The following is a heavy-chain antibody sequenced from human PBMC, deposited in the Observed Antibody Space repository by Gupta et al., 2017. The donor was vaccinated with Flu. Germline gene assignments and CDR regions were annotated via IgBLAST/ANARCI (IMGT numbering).Heavy chain of an antibody. CDR3: ARDLKGRSDWSDDY. CDR1: GYMFTGYY. Sequence: QVQLVQSGAEVKKPGASVKVSCKASGYMFTGYYMHWVRQVPGQGLEWMGKINPDNGATDSAQKFQGRVTMTRDTSISTIYMELTGLTFDDTAVYFCARDLKGRSDWSDDYWGQGTLVIASS. V-gene: IGHV1-2*02. D-gene: IGHD3-9*01. CDR2: INPDNGAT. J-gene: IGHJ4*02.